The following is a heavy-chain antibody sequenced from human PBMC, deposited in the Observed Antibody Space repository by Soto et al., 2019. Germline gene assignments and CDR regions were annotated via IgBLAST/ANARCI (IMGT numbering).Heavy chain of an antibody. Sequence: ALVKVACKASGYTYTSYDVSWVRQEKGQGLEWMGWMNPNSGNTGYAQKFQGRVTMTRNTSISTAYMELSSLRSEDTAVYYCAREGLYCSSTSCYRAYYYMDVWGKGTTVTVSS. D-gene: IGHD2-2*01. CDR2: MNPNSGNT. V-gene: IGHV1-8*01. J-gene: IGHJ6*03. CDR1: GYTYTSYD. CDR3: AREGLYCSSTSCYRAYYYMDV.